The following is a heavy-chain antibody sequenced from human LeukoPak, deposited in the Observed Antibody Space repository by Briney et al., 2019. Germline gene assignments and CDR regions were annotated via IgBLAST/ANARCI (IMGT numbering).Heavy chain of an antibody. CDR3: AKDGYCDSTSCQFDF. CDR2: IDGGGTT. J-gene: IGHJ4*02. Sequence: GGALRLSCAASGLTFSTSTFSWVRQAPGQGLEWVSAIDGGGTTYYADSAKGRFAISRDNSKNTLSLHMASLTAEDTAIYFCAKDGYCDSTSCQFDFWGQGTLVTVSS. CDR1: GLTFSTST. V-gene: IGHV3-23*01. D-gene: IGHD2-2*03.